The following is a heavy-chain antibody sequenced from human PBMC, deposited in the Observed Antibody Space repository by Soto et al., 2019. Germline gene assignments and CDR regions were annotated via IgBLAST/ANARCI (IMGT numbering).Heavy chain of an antibody. CDR2: ISYDGSNK. J-gene: IGHJ4*02. D-gene: IGHD6-19*01. V-gene: IGHV3-30-3*01. CDR3: ASLAVAALGYFDY. CDR1: GFTFSSYA. Sequence: ESGGGVVQPGRSLRLSCAASGFTFSSYAMHWVRQAPGKGLEWVAVISYDGSNKYYADSVKGRFTISRDNSKNTLYLQMNSLRAEDTAVYYCASLAVAALGYFDYWGQGTLVTVSS.